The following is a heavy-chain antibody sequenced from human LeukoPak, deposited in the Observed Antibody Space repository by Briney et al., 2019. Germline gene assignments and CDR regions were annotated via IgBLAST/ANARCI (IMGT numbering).Heavy chain of an antibody. J-gene: IGHJ4*02. Sequence: ASVKVSCKASGGTFSSYAISWVRQAPGQGLEWMGRIIPILGIANYAQKFQGRVTITADKSTSTAYMELNSLRSEDTVVYYCASTTDYSNYGGGFYYFDYWGQGTLVTVSS. V-gene: IGHV1-69*04. CDR3: ASTTDYSNYGGGFYYFDY. CDR2: IIPILGIA. CDR1: GGTFSSYA. D-gene: IGHD4-11*01.